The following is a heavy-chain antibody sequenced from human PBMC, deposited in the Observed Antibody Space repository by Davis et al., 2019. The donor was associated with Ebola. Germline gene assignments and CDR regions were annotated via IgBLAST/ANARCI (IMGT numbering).Heavy chain of an antibody. D-gene: IGHD1-26*01. Sequence: GSLKLSRDVSGFTASRGYMSCVRKALGTGLEWVSVIYRAGTTYYADSVKGRFIISRDNSKNTVYLQMNSLRAEDTAMYYCARVVGGAGRQYFDYWGQGTLVTVSS. V-gene: IGHV3-53*01. CDR1: GFTASRGY. CDR3: ARVVGGAGRQYFDY. CDR2: IYRAGTT. J-gene: IGHJ4*02.